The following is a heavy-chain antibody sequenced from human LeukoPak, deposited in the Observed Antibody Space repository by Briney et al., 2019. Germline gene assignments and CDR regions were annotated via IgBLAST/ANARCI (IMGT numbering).Heavy chain of an antibody. J-gene: IGHJ4*02. CDR3: AKNRGSSITSCFDY. CDR2: IGGSGGST. D-gene: IGHD2-2*01. V-gene: IGHV3-23*01. Sequence: GGSLRLSCAASGFTFSSYAVSWVRQAPGKGLEWVSSIGGSGGSTYYADSVKGRFTISRDNSKNTLYLQMNSLRAEDTAVYYCAKNRGSSITSCFDYWGQGTLVTVSS. CDR1: GFTFSSYA.